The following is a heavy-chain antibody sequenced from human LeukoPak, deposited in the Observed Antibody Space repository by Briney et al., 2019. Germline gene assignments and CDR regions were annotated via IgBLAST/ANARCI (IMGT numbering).Heavy chain of an antibody. V-gene: IGHV3-9*01. CDR2: ISWNSGSI. Sequence: PGGSLRLSCAASGFTFDDYAMHWVRQAPGKGLEWVSGISWNSGSIGYADSVKGRFTISRDNAKNSLYLQMNSLRAEDTALYYCAKDSGYDLRFGSSWPTDYWGQGTLVTVSS. D-gene: IGHD5-12*01. J-gene: IGHJ4*02. CDR3: AKDSGYDLRFGSSWPTDY. CDR1: GFTFDDYA.